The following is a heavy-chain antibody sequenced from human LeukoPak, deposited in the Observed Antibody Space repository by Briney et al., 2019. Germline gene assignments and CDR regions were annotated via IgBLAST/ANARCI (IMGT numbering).Heavy chain of an antibody. V-gene: IGHV3-66*01. CDR3: AKAPYSSTWDNYDAFDI. CDR2: IYRGDST. CDR1: GFTVSSNY. J-gene: IGHJ3*02. Sequence: GGSLRLSCAASGFTVSSNYMSWVRQAPGKGLEWVSVIYRGDSTIYAASVRGRFTISRDNSKSTLYLQMNSLRAEDTAVYYCAKAPYSSTWDNYDAFDIWGQGTMVTVSS. D-gene: IGHD6-13*01.